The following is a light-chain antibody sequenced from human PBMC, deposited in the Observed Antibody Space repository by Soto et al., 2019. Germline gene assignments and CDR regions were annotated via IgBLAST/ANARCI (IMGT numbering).Light chain of an antibody. CDR3: QQSYSTPPIT. CDR2: AAS. CDR1: QSISSY. J-gene: IGKJ5*01. Sequence: DIQMNPSPSSLSSSVGDRVTITCRASQSISSYLNWYQQKPGKAPKLLIYAASSLQSGVPSRFSGSGSGTDFTLTISSLQPEDFATYYCQQSYSTPPITFGQVTRLEIK. V-gene: IGKV1-39*01.